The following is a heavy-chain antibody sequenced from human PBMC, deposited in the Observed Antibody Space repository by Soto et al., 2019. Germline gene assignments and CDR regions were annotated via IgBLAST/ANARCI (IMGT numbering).Heavy chain of an antibody. CDR3: ARGRTVRELYYYYYGMDV. V-gene: IGHV4-34*01. CDR1: GGSFSGYY. D-gene: IGHD4-17*01. CDR2: INHSGST. J-gene: IGHJ6*02. Sequence: PWETLSLTCAVYGGSFSGYYWSWIRQPPGKGLEWIGEINHSGSTNYNPSLKSRVAISVDTSKNQFSLKLSSVTAADTAVYYCARGRTVRELYYYYYGMDVWGQGTTVTVSS.